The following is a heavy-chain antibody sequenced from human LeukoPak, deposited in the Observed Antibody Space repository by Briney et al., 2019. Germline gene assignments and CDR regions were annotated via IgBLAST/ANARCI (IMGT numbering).Heavy chain of an antibody. D-gene: IGHD3-9*01. CDR2: INTNTGNP. CDR1: GYTFTSYA. CDR3: ARVGSFSYRYFDWLPSDPYYYYYYMDV. J-gene: IGHJ6*03. V-gene: IGHV7-4-1*02. Sequence: EASVKVSCKASGYTFTSYAMNWVRQAPGQGLEWMGWINTNTGNPTYAQGFTGRFVFSLDTSVSTAYLQISSLKAEDTAVYYCARVGSFSYRYFDWLPSDPYYYYYYMDVWGKGTTVTVSS.